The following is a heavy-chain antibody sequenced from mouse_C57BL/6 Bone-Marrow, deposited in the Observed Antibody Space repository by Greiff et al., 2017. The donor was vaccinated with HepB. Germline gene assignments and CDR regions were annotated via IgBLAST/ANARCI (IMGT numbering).Heavy chain of an antibody. Sequence: EVQVVESGGGLVQPKGSLKLSCAASGFSFNTYAMNWVRQAPGKGLEWVARIRSKSNNYATYYADSVKDRFTISRDDSESMLYLQMNNLKTEDTAMYYCALCTAYYAMDYWGQGTSVTVSS. J-gene: IGHJ4*01. V-gene: IGHV10-1*01. D-gene: IGHD1-2*01. CDR2: IRSKSNNYAT. CDR1: GFSFNTYA. CDR3: ALCTAYYAMDY.